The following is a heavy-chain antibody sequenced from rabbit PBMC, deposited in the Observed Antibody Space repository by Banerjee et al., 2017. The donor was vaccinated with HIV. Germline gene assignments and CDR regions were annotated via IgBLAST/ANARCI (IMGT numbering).Heavy chain of an antibody. CDR2: IYTGSGST. D-gene: IGHD4-2*01. V-gene: IGHV1S45*01. CDR1: GFSFSSSYW. J-gene: IGHJ4*01. Sequence: QEQLEESGGDLVKPEGSLTLTCTASGFSFSSSYWICWVRQAPGKGLEWIGCIYTGSGSTYYASWVNGRFTISSDNAQNTVDRQMNSLTAVDRATYFCARGLLVTDLWGPGTLVTVS. CDR3: ARGLLVTDL.